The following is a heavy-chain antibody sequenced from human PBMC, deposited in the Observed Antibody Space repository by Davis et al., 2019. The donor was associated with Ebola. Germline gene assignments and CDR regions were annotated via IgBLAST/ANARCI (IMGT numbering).Heavy chain of an antibody. CDR3: ARAAYYYDSSGYYLGNFDY. J-gene: IGHJ4*02. CDR2: IYHSGST. CDR1: GGSISSSSYY. Sequence: SETLSLTCTVSGGSISSSSYYWGWIRQPPGKGLEWIGSIYHSGSTYYNPSLKSRVTISVDTSKNQFSLKLSSVTAADTAVYYCARAAYYYDSSGYYLGNFDYWGQGTLVTVSS. D-gene: IGHD3-22*01. V-gene: IGHV4-39*07.